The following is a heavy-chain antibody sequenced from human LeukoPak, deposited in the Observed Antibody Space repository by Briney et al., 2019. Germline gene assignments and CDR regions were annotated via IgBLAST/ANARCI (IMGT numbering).Heavy chain of an antibody. Sequence: RGESLKISCQGSGYSFTVYWIAWVRQKPGKGLEWMGVIYPADSDTRYNPSFQGQVTVSADKSISAAYLHWSSLQASDSGIYYCARQHYYDNSGFDYWGQGTQATVSS. CDR3: ARQHYYDNSGFDY. CDR2: IYPADSDT. J-gene: IGHJ4*02. V-gene: IGHV5-51*01. CDR1: GYSFTVYW. D-gene: IGHD3-22*01.